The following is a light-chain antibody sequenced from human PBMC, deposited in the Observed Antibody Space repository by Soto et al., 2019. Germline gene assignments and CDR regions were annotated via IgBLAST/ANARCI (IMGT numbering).Light chain of an antibody. CDR2: GNS. CDR3: QSYDSSLSGSDVV. Sequence: QSVLTQPPSVSGAPGQRVTISCTGSNSNIGAGYDVHWYQQLPGTAPKLLIYGNSNRPSGVPDRFSGSKSGTSASLAITGLRAEDEADYYCQSYDSSLSGSDVVFGGGTQLTVL. CDR1: NSNIGAGYD. V-gene: IGLV1-40*01. J-gene: IGLJ2*01.